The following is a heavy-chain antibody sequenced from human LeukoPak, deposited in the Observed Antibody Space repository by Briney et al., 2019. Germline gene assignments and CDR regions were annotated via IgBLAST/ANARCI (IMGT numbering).Heavy chain of an antibody. CDR2: ISGSGGST. J-gene: IGHJ4*02. CDR1: GFTFSSHW. V-gene: IGHV3-23*01. Sequence: GGSLRLSCAASGFTFSSHWIHWVRQAPGKGLEWVSAISGSGGSTYYADSVKGRFTISRDNSKNTLYLQMNSLRAEDTAVYYCAKETSYYFDYWGQGTLVTVSS. D-gene: IGHD2-2*01. CDR3: AKETSYYFDY.